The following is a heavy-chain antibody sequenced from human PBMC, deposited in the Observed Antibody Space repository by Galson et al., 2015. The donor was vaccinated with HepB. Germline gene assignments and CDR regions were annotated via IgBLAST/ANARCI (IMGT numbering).Heavy chain of an antibody. J-gene: IGHJ6*02. D-gene: IGHD1-26*01. CDR2: IDREDNK. V-gene: IGHV2-70*04. CDR1: GFSLSTVAMS. Sequence: PALVKPTQTLTLTCSFSGFSLSTVAMSVSWIRQPPGKALEWLARIDREDNKFYRTSLRTRLTISSDTPKYQVVLTMSDVDPSDTATYYCAPTYSGRYYDALDVWGPGITVTVSS. CDR3: APTYSGRYYDALDV.